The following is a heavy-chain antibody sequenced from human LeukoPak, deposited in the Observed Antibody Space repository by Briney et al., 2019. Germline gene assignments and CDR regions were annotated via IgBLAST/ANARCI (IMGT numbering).Heavy chain of an antibody. CDR2: FDPEDGET. CDR3: ARDPRHTFGMGDYYDSSGYEA. V-gene: IGHV1-24*01. Sequence: ASVKVSCKVSGYTLTELSMHWVRQAPGKGLEWMGGFDPEDGETIYAQKFQGRVTMTEDTTTDTAYMELSSLRSEDTAVYYCARDPRHTFGMGDYYDSSGYEAWGQGTLVTVSS. CDR1: GYTLTELS. J-gene: IGHJ4*02. D-gene: IGHD3-22*01.